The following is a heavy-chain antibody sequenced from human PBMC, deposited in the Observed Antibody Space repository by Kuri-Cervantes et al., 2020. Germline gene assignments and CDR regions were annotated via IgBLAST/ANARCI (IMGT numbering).Heavy chain of an antibody. CDR2: INPNSGGT. V-gene: IGHV1-2*04. Sequence: ASVKVSCKASGYTFTGYYMHWVRQAPGQGLEWMGWINPNSGGTNYAQKFQGWVTMTRDTSISTAYMELSRLRSDDTAVYYCAKGLADGPYYYYGMDVWGQGTTVTVSS. CDR3: AKGLADGPYYYYGMDV. CDR1: GYTFTGYY. J-gene: IGHJ6*02.